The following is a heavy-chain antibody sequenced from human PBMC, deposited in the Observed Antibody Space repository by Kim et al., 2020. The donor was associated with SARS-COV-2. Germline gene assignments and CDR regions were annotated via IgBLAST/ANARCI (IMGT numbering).Heavy chain of an antibody. CDR2: IYYSGST. CDR3: ANLGGGYPYY. CDR1: GGSISSSSYY. J-gene: IGHJ4*02. Sequence: SETLSLTCTVSGGSISSSSYYWGWIRQPPGKGLEWIGSIYYSGSTYYNPSLKSRVTISVDTSKNQFSLKLSSVTAADTAVYYCANLGGGYPYYWGQGTLVTVSS. D-gene: IGHD3-16*01. V-gene: IGHV4-39*07.